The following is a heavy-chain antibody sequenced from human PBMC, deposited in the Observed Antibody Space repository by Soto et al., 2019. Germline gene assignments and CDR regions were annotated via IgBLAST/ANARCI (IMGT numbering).Heavy chain of an antibody. V-gene: IGHV1-18*01. D-gene: IGHD3-22*01. CDR2: ISAYNGNT. CDR3: ARWVGYYDSSCRRLHYWYFDL. Sequence: QVQLVQSGAEVKKPGASVKDSCKASGYTFTSYGISWVRQAPGQGLEWMGWISAYNGNTNYAQKLQGRVTMTTDTSTSTAYMELRSLRSDDTAVYYCARWVGYYDSSCRRLHYWYFDLWGRGTLVTVSS. CDR1: GYTFTSYG. J-gene: IGHJ2*01.